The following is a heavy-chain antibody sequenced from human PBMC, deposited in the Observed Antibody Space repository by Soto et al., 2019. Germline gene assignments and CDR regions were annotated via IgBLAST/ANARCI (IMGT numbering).Heavy chain of an antibody. CDR2: IFSSGST. D-gene: IGHD5-12*01. J-gene: IGHJ4*02. CDR1: GGSINTFY. CDR3: AREGSYSAYNFAHGIQLWSFDF. V-gene: IGHV4-4*07. Sequence: SETLSLTCTVSGGSINTFYWSWVRQPAGKGLEWIGRIFSSGSTSFNPSLESRVAMLVDTSKNHFSLNLSSVTAADMAVYYCAREGSYSAYNFAHGIQLWSFDFWGQGALVTVSS.